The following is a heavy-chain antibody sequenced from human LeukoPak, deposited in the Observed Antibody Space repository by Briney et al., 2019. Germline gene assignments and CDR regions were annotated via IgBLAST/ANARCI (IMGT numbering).Heavy chain of an antibody. CDR1: GGTFSSYA. J-gene: IGHJ6*02. CDR3: ARDTGIGIFGVARGGDPRPYYYYGMDV. V-gene: IGHV1-69*13. CDR2: IIPILGTA. D-gene: IGHD3-3*01. Sequence: GASVKVSCKASGGTFSSYAISWVRQAPGQGLEWMGGIIPILGTANYAQKFQGRVTITADESTSTAYMELSSLRSEDTAVYYCARDTGIGIFGVARGGDPRPYYYYGMDVWGQGTTVTVSS.